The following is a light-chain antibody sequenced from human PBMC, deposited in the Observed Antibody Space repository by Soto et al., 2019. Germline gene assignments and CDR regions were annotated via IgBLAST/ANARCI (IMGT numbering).Light chain of an antibody. CDR2: DAS. V-gene: IGKV3-11*01. CDR1: QSVSSY. J-gene: IGKJ1*01. CDR3: QQDEDSPVT. Sequence: EIVWTQSPATLSLSPGERATLSCRASQSVSSYLAWYQQKPGQAPRLLIYDASNRATGIPARFSGSGSGTDFTLTISSLEPEDFAVYYCQQDEDSPVTFGQGTKVAIK.